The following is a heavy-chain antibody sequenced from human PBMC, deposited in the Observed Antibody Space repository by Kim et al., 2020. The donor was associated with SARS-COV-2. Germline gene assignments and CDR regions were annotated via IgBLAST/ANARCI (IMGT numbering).Heavy chain of an antibody. CDR1: GGSFSGYY. Sequence: SETLSLTCAVYGGSFSGYYWSWIRQPPGKGLEWNGEINHSGSTNYNPSLKSRVTISVDTSKNQFSLKLSSVTAAVTAVYYCARGLASAYYSMIVVVITGNYFDYWGQGTLVTVSS. CDR2: INHSGST. D-gene: IGHD3-22*01. CDR3: ARGLASAYYSMIVVVITGNYFDY. J-gene: IGHJ4*02. V-gene: IGHV4-34*01.